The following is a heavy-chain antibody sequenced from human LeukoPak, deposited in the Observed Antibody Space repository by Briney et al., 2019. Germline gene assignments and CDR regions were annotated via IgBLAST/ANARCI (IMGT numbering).Heavy chain of an antibody. J-gene: IGHJ4*02. Sequence: SVTLSLTCTVSGGSISSSSYYWGWIRQPPGKGLEWIGSIYYSGSTYYNPSLKSRVTISVDTSKNQFSLKLSSVTAADTAVYYCGIVVYPLDYWGQGTLVTVSS. CDR1: GGSISSSSYY. CDR2: IYYSGST. D-gene: IGHD2-8*01. V-gene: IGHV4-39*07. CDR3: GIVVYPLDY.